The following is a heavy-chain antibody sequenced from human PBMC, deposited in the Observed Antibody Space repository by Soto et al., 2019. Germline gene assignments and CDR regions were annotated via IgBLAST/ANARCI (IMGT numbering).Heavy chain of an antibody. Sequence: QVQLVQSGAEVKKPGASVKVSCKASGYTFTGYYMHWVRQAPGQGLDWMGWINPNSGGTNYAQKFQGRVTMTRDTSISTAYMELGRLRSDDTAVYYCAIPRGSAGTHYFDYWGQGTLVTVSS. V-gene: IGHV1-2*02. CDR1: GYTFTGYY. CDR2: INPNSGGT. CDR3: AIPRGSAGTHYFDY. D-gene: IGHD1-1*01. J-gene: IGHJ4*02.